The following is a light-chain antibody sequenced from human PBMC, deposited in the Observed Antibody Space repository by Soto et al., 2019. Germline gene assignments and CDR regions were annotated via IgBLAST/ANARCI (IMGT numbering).Light chain of an antibody. CDR1: SGHSSYA. V-gene: IGLV4-69*01. CDR2: LNSDGSH. J-gene: IGLJ3*02. Sequence: QLVLTQSPSASASLGASVKLTCTLSSGHSSYAIAWHQQQPEKGPRYLMKLNSDGSHGKGDGIPDRFSGSSSGAERYLTISRLQSEDEADYYCQTWGTGIPWVFGGGTKLTVL. CDR3: QTWGTGIPWV.